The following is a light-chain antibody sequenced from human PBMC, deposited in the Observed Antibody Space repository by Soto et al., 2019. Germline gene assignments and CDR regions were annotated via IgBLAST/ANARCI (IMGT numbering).Light chain of an antibody. CDR2: AAS. CDR1: PGISSY. CDR3: QQYYSYPRT. V-gene: IGKV1-8*01. Sequence: AIRMTQSPSSFSASTGDRVTITCRASPGISSYLAWYQQKPGKAPKLLIYAASTLQSGVPSRFSGSGSGTDFTLTSSCLQSEDFATYDCQQYYSYPRTFGQGTKVEIK. J-gene: IGKJ1*01.